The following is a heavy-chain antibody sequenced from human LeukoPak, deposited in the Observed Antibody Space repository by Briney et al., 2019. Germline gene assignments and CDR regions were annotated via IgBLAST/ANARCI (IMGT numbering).Heavy chain of an antibody. CDR2: IRSSGDST. D-gene: IGHD1-26*01. CDR3: AKDVGKWESLHFFDY. V-gene: IGHV3-23*01. Sequence: GGSLRLSCAASGFTFSSYAMSWVRQAPGEGLEWVSTIRSSGDSTTYADSVKGRFTISRDNSKNALYLQMNSLRVEDTAVYYCAKDVGKWESLHFFDYWGQGTLVTVSS. J-gene: IGHJ4*02. CDR1: GFTFSSYA.